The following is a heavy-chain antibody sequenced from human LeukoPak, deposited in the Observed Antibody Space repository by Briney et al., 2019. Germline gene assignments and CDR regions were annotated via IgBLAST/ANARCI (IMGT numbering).Heavy chain of an antibody. D-gene: IGHD6-13*01. CDR3: ARDWAAAAGLDY. Sequence: GRSLRLSCAASGFTFSSYAMHWVRQAPGKGLEWVAVISYDGSNKYYADSVNGRFTISRDNSKNTLYLQMSSLSAEDTAVYYCARDWAAAAGLDYWGQGTLVTVSS. CDR2: ISYDGSNK. CDR1: GFTFSSYA. J-gene: IGHJ4*02. V-gene: IGHV3-30*04.